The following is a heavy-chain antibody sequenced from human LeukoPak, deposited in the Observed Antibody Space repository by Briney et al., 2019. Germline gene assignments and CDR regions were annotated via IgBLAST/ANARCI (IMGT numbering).Heavy chain of an antibody. V-gene: IGHV3-23*01. D-gene: IGHD2-2*01. CDR2: ISGSGGST. CDR3: ARQRALVVPDAMYAFDS. Sequence: PGGSLRLSCAASGFTFSSYAMSWVRQAPGKGLEWVSTISGSGGSTYYADSVKGRFTISRDNSKNTPYLQMNSLRAEDTAVYYCARQRALVVPDAMYAFDSWGQGTLVTVSS. J-gene: IGHJ4*02. CDR1: GFTFSSYA.